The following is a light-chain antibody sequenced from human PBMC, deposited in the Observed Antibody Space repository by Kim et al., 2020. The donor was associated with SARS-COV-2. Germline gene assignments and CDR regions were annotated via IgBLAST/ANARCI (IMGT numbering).Light chain of an antibody. J-gene: IGKJ2*01. CDR2: DIS. CDR3: QQYASSPPHT. Sequence: EIVLTQSPATLSLSPGERATLSCGASQTITYLAWYQQKPGLAPRLVIFDISRRATGIPDRFSGSGSGTDFTLTISRLEPEDFAVYYCQQYASSPPHTFGQGTKLEI. V-gene: IGKV3D-20*01. CDR1: QTITY.